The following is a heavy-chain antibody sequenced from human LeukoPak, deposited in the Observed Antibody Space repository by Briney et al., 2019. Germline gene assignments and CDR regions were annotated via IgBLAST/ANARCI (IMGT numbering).Heavy chain of an antibody. CDR3: AKDRQMATVRRDPVDY. CDR1: GFTFSSYA. J-gene: IGHJ4*02. V-gene: IGHV3-23*01. CDR2: ISGSGGST. Sequence: GGSLRLSCAASGFTFSSYAMSWVRQAPGKGLEWVSAISGSGGSTYYADSVKGRFTISRDNSKNTLYLQMSSPRAEDTAVYYCAKDRQMATVRRDPVDYWGQGTLVTVSS. D-gene: IGHD5-24*01.